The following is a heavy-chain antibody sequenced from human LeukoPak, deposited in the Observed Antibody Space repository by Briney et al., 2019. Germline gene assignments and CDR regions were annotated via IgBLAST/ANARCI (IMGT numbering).Heavy chain of an antibody. Sequence: VASVKVSCKASGYTFTDYYMHWVRQAPGQGLEWMGWINPNSGGTNYAQKFYARVTMTRDTSISTAYMELRSLRSDDTAVYYCARGRTMVRGVIKVYYYYYYMDVWGKGTTVTISS. CDR1: GYTFTDYY. V-gene: IGHV1-2*02. CDR3: ARGRTMVRGVIKVYYYYYYMDV. J-gene: IGHJ6*03. D-gene: IGHD3-10*01. CDR2: INPNSGGT.